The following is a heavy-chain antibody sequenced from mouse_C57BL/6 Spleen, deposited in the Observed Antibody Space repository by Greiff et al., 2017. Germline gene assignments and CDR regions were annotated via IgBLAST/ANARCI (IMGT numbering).Heavy chain of an antibody. J-gene: IGHJ4*01. Sequence: VQLQQSGPELVKPGASVKLSCKASGYTFTSYDINWVKQRPGQGLEWIGWIYPRDGSTKYNEKFKGKATLTVDTYSSTAYMELHSLTSEDSAVYFCARSIYYGNFYAMDYWGQGTSVTVSS. CDR2: IYPRDGST. V-gene: IGHV1-85*01. CDR3: ARSIYYGNFYAMDY. D-gene: IGHD2-1*01. CDR1: GYTFTSYD.